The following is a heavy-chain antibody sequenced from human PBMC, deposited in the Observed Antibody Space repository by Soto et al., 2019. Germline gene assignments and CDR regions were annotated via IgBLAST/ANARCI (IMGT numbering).Heavy chain of an antibody. D-gene: IGHD2-15*01. CDR3: ARGDREDILVWVGARPGQYVIDS. CDR2: IAYDGSNA. V-gene: IGHV3-30-3*01. Sequence: PGGSLRLSCAASGFTFRNHAMHWVRQAPGKGLECLAVIAYDGSNAFYRDSVKGRFTISRDNSKNTLYLHMNSLRSEDTGVYYCARGDREDILVWVGARPGQYVIDSWGKGTTVTVAS. J-gene: IGHJ6*04. CDR1: GFTFRNHA.